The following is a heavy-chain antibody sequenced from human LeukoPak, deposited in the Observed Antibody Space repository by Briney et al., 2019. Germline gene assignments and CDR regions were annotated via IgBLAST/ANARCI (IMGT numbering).Heavy chain of an antibody. D-gene: IGHD6-19*01. Sequence: KPLETLSLTCTVSGGSISSHYWSWIRQPPGKGLEWIGYIYYSGSTNYNPSLKSRVTISVDTSKNQFSLKLSSVTAADTAVYYCARARDAVAGTGAFDIWGQGTMVTVSS. CDR3: ARARDAVAGTGAFDI. CDR1: GGSISSHY. J-gene: IGHJ3*02. CDR2: IYYSGST. V-gene: IGHV4-59*11.